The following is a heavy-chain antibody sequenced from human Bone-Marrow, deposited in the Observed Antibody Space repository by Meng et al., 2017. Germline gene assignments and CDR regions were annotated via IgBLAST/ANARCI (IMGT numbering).Heavy chain of an antibody. CDR3: AKDYGFGQYNPYYYYGMDV. CDR1: GFTFNSYA. D-gene: IGHD3-10*01. V-gene: IGHV3-7*01. CDR2: IKQDGSEK. Sequence: GESLKISCAASGFTFNSYAMNWVRQAPGKGLEWVANIKQDGSEKYYVDSVKGRFTISRDNAKNSLYLQMHSLRAEDAAVYYCAKDYGFGQYNPYYYYGMDVWGQGTTVTVSS. J-gene: IGHJ6*02.